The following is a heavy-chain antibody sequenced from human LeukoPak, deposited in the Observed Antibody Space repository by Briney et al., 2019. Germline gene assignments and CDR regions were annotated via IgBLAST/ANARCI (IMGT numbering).Heavy chain of an antibody. CDR2: IYPGDSDT. D-gene: IGHD2-2*03. J-gene: IGHJ4*02. CDR3: ARITGYCSSTSCSYYFDY. V-gene: IGHV5-51*01. Sequence: GESLKISCKGSGYSFTSYWIGWVRQMPGKGLEWMGIIYPGDSDTRYSPSFQGQVTISADKSISTAYPQWSSLKASDTAMYYCARITGYCSSTSCSYYFDYWGQGTLVTVSS. CDR1: GYSFTSYW.